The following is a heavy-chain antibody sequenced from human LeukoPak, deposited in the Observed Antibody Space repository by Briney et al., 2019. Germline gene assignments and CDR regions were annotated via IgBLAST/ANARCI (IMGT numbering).Heavy chain of an antibody. CDR1: GFTFSSYE. CDR3: ARGRRVNCGGDCYYYYYYMDV. D-gene: IGHD2-21*02. Sequence: GGSLRLSCAASGFTFSSYEMNWVRQAPGKGLEWVSYISSSGSTIYYADSVKGRFTISRDNGKNSLYLQMNSLRAEDTAVYYCARGRRVNCGGDCYYYYYYMDVWGKGTTVTVSS. CDR2: ISSSGSTI. V-gene: IGHV3-48*03. J-gene: IGHJ6*03.